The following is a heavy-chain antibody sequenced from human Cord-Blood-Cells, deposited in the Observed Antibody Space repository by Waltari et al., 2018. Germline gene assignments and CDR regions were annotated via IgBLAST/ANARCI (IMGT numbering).Heavy chain of an antibody. J-gene: IGHJ4*02. V-gene: IGHV4-34*01. D-gene: IGHD6-6*01. CDR2: INHSGST. CDR1: GGSFSGYY. Sequence: QVQLQQWGAGLLKPSETLSLTCAVYGGSFSGYYWSWIRQPPGKGLEWIGEINHSGSTNYNPSLKSRVTISVDTSKNQFSLKLSSVTAADTAVYYCATLAVLAARLDYWGQGTLVTVSS. CDR3: ATLAVLAARLDY.